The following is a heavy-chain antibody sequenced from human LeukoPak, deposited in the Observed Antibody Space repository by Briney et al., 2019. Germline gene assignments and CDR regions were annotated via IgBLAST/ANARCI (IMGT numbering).Heavy chain of an antibody. Sequence: GGSLRLSCAASGFTFSWYWMSWVRQAPGKGLEWVANIKQDGSEKNYVGSVKGRFTISRDNAKNSLFLQMNSLRVEDTAVYYCVRNTGSPDYWGQGTLVTVSS. D-gene: IGHD1-26*01. CDR1: GFTFSWYW. CDR2: IKQDGSEK. V-gene: IGHV3-7*01. J-gene: IGHJ4*02. CDR3: VRNTGSPDY.